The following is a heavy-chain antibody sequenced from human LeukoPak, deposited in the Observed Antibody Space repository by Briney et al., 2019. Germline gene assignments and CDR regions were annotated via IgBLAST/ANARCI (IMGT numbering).Heavy chain of an antibody. CDR1: GRTVSSYA. CDR3: ARDRSSTSFVPDFDY. J-gene: IGHJ4*02. Sequence: SVKLSCKASGRTVSSYAISWVGQSPGQGLGGMGGIIPIFGTANYAQKFQGRVTITTDESTSTAYMELSSLRSEDTAVYYCARDRSSTSFVPDFDYWGQGTLVTVSS. D-gene: IGHD2-2*01. V-gene: IGHV1-69*05. CDR2: IIPIFGTA.